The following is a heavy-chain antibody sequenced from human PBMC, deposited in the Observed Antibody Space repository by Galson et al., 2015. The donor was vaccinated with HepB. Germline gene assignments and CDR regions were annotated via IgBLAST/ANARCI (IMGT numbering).Heavy chain of an antibody. Sequence: SVKVSCKASGFTFTSSAVQWVRQARGQRLEWIGWIVVGSGNTNYAQKFQERVTITRDMSTSTAYMELSSLRSEDTAVYYCAAELLWFGELNWYFDLWGRGTLVTVSS. CDR3: AAELLWFGELNWYFDL. CDR2: IVVGSGNT. D-gene: IGHD3-10*01. V-gene: IGHV1-58*01. J-gene: IGHJ2*01. CDR1: GFTFTSSA.